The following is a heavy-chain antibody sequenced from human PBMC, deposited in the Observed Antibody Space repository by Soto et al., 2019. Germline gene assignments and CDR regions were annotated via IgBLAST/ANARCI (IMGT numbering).Heavy chain of an antibody. D-gene: IGHD2-2*01. CDR3: ARGVENIVVVLDVFGYYGMDV. CDR2: TNAGNGKT. Sequence: QVQLVQSGAEVKKPGASVKVSCKASGYSFTSYAIYWVRQAPGQRLEWMGWTNAGNGKTKYSKKLQGRVTFTVNTSASTAHMELSSLRSEDTAVYFCARGVENIVVVLDVFGYYGMDVWGQGTTVTVSS. V-gene: IGHV1-3*01. J-gene: IGHJ6*02. CDR1: GYSFTSYA.